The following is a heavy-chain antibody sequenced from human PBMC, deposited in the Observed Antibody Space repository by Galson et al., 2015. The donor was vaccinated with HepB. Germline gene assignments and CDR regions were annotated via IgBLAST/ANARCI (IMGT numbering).Heavy chain of an antibody. CDR1: GFTFSSYW. CDR2: IKQDGSEK. CDR3: ASAFQWLGFDAFDI. V-gene: IGHV3-7*03. Sequence: SLRLSCAASGFTFSSYWMSWVRQAPGKGLEWVANIKQDGSEKYYVDSVKGRFTISRDNAKNSLYLQMNSLRAEDTAVYYCASAFQWLGFDAFDIWGQGTMVTVSS. J-gene: IGHJ3*02. D-gene: IGHD6-19*01.